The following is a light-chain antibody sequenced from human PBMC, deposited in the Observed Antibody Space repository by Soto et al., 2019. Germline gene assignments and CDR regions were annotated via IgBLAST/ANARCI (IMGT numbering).Light chain of an antibody. CDR3: SSYTTSTSFIL. Sequence: SYELTQPPSVSVSPGQTASITCSGDKLGDKYACWYQQKPGQSPVLVIYQDSKRPSGVSNRFSGSKSGNTASLTISGLQAEDEAYYYCSSYTTSTSFILFGGGTKLTVL. J-gene: IGLJ2*01. CDR1: KLGDKY. CDR2: QDS. V-gene: IGLV3-1*01.